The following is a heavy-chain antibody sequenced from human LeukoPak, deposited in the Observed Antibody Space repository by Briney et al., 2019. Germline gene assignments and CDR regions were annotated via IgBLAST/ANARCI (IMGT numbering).Heavy chain of an antibody. CDR1: NGSLSEYY. Sequence: PSETLSLTCAVYNGSLSEYYWSWIRQPPGKGLEWIGEINHSRSTTYNPSLQSRVTMSVDTSKNQFSLEVSSVTAADTAVYYCAGWNAHYHFFDYWVPGIPLTVSS. CDR2: INHSRST. J-gene: IGHJ4*02. CDR3: AGWNAHYHFFDY. V-gene: IGHV4-34*01. D-gene: IGHD4/OR15-4a*01.